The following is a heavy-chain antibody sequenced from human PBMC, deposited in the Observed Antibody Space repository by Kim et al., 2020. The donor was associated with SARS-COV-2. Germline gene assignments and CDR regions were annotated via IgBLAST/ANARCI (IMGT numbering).Heavy chain of an antibody. CDR2: ISGSGGST. CDR1: GFTFSSYA. V-gene: IGHV3-23*01. J-gene: IGHJ4*02. Sequence: GGSLRLSCAASGFTFSSYAMSWVRQAPGKGLEWVSAISGSGGSTYYADSVKGRFTISRDNSKNTLYLQMNSLRAEDTAVYYCAKGYYYDSSGYYSPFDYWGQGTLVTVSS. D-gene: IGHD3-22*01. CDR3: AKGYYYDSSGYYSPFDY.